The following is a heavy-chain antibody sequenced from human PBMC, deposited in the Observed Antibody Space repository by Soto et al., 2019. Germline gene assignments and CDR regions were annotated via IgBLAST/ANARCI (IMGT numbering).Heavy chain of an antibody. CDR1: GYTFTSYG. D-gene: IGHD3-9*01. Sequence: QVQLVQSGAEVKKPGASVKVSCKASGYTFTSYGISWVRQAPGQGLEWMGWISAYNGNTNYAQKLQGRVTMTTDTSTSTAYMALRSLRSDDTAVYYCARGSYYDILTGRHNWFDPWGQGTLVTVSS. CDR2: ISAYNGNT. V-gene: IGHV1-18*01. CDR3: ARGSYYDILTGRHNWFDP. J-gene: IGHJ5*02.